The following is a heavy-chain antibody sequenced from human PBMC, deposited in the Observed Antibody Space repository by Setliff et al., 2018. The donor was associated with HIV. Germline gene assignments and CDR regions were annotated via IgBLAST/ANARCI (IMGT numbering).Heavy chain of an antibody. V-gene: IGHV4-38-2*01. CDR3: ARQSTTSRDFDS. D-gene: IGHD2-2*01. J-gene: IGHJ4*02. Sequence: SSETLSLTCGVSGYSISSDYCWGWIRQPPGKGLEWIGNMCHGGNNNYYNPSLKSRVIISVDTSKNQFSLQLSSVTAADTAVYYCARQSTTSRDFDSWGQGTLVTVS. CDR2: MCHGGNNN. CDR1: GYSISSDYC.